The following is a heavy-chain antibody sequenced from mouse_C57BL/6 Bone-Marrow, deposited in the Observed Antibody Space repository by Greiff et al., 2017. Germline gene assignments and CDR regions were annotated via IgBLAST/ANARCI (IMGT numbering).Heavy chain of an antibody. CDR2: IDPSDSYT. V-gene: IGHV1-69*01. CDR3: AREDDGYYPDY. CDR1: GYTFTSYW. J-gene: IGHJ2*01. Sequence: QVQLQQPGAELVMPGASVKLSCKASGYTFTSYWMHWVKQRPGQGLEWIGEIDPSDSYTTYNQKFKGKSTLTVDKSSSTAYMQLSSLTSEDSAVYYCAREDDGYYPDYWGQGTTLTVSS. D-gene: IGHD2-3*01.